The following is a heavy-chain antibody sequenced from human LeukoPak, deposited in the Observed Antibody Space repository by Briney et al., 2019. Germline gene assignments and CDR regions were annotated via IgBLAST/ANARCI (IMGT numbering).Heavy chain of an antibody. CDR1: GFPFSSYE. Sequence: QTGGSLRLSCAASGFPFSSYEMNWVRQAPGKGLEWVANIKQDGSEKYYVDSVKGRFTISRDNAKNSLYLQMNSLRAEDTAVYYCARVQSRLSWFDPWGQGTLVTVSS. J-gene: IGHJ5*02. CDR2: IKQDGSEK. V-gene: IGHV3-7*01. CDR3: ARVQSRLSWFDP.